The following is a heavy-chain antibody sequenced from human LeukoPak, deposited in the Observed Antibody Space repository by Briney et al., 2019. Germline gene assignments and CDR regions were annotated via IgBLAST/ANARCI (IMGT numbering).Heavy chain of an antibody. CDR2: ISSSSSYI. CDR3: ARNTYYYDSSGYYLPDAFDI. CDR1: GFTFSSYS. Sequence: GGSLRLSCAASGFTFSSYSMNWVRQAPGKGLEWVSSISSSSSYIYYADSVRGRFTISRDNSKNTLYLQMNSLRAEDTAVYYCARNTYYYDSSGYYLPDAFDIWGQGTMVTVSS. V-gene: IGHV3-21*04. D-gene: IGHD3-22*01. J-gene: IGHJ3*02.